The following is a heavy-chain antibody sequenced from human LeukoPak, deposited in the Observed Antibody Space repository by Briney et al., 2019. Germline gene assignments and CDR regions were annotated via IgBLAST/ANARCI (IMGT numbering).Heavy chain of an antibody. V-gene: IGHV3-23*01. CDR2: ISGSGGST. Sequence: GGSLRLSCAASGFIFSTYWMMWARQAPGKGLEWVSAISGSGGSTYYADSVKGRFTISRDNSKNTLYLQMNSLRAEDTAVYYCAKDSGDIVATISLHWGQGTLVTVSS. J-gene: IGHJ4*02. D-gene: IGHD5-12*01. CDR1: GFIFSTYW. CDR3: AKDSGDIVATISLH.